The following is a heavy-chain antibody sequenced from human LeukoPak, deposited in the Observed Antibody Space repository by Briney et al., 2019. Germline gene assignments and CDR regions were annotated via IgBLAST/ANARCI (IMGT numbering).Heavy chain of an antibody. D-gene: IGHD3/OR15-3a*01. CDR2: MNPNSGNT. CDR1: GYTFTSYD. CDR3: ARALSWTTESYYYMDV. Sequence: ASVKVSCKASGYTFTSYDINWVRQATGQGLEWMGWMNPNSGNTGHAQKFQGRVTMTKNTSITTAYMELSSLTSEDTAVYYCARALSWTTESYYYMDVWSKGTTVTVS. J-gene: IGHJ6*03. V-gene: IGHV1-8*01.